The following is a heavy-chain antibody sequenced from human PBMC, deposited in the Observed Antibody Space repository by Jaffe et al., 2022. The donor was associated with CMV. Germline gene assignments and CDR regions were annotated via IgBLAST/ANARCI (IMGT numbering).Heavy chain of an antibody. CDR3: TTDRLALRDCTNGVCDLYYYYYMDV. Sequence: EVQLVESGGGLVKPGGSLRLSCAASGFTFSNAWMSWVRQAPGKGLEWVGRIKSKTDGGTTDYAAPVKGRFTISRDDSKNTLYLQMNSLKTEDTAVYYCTTDRLALRDCTNGVCDLYYYYYMDVWGKGTTVTVSS. CDR2: IKSKTDGGTT. D-gene: IGHD2-8*01. J-gene: IGHJ6*03. CDR1: GFTFSNAW. V-gene: IGHV3-15*01.